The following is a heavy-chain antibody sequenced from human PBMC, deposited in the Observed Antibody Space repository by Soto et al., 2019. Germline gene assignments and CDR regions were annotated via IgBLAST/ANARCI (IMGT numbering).Heavy chain of an antibody. D-gene: IGHD3-16*02. Sequence: ASVKVSCKASGYTFTSYGISWVRQAPGQGLEWMGWISAYNGNTNYAQKLQGRVTMTTDTSTSTAYMELRSLRSDDTAVYYCARSLANYYYSYDMDVWGKGTTVTVSS. CDR2: ISAYNGNT. V-gene: IGHV1-18*01. CDR3: ARSLANYYYSYDMDV. J-gene: IGHJ6*03. CDR1: GYTFTSYG.